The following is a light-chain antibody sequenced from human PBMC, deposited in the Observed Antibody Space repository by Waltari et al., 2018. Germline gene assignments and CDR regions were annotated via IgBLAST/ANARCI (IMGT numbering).Light chain of an antibody. J-gene: IGLJ1*01. Sequence: SLLTQPPSVSVAPGPSVIISCTGSSPNIGAGNAVHWYQQFPGAAPRPLICVTESRPSGVPDRFSGARSGTSASLAIAGLQAEDEADYFCQSYDNSLSAPYVFGTGTKVIVL. CDR3: QSYDNSLSAPYV. CDR1: SPNIGAGNA. CDR2: VTE. V-gene: IGLV1-40*01.